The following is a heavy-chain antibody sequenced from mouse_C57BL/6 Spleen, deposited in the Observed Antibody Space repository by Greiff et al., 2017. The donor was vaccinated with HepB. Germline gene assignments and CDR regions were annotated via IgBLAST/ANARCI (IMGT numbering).Heavy chain of an antibody. CDR3: ARTGLGRGAFDY. D-gene: IGHD4-1*01. CDR1: GYTFTDYY. Sequence: EVQLQQSGPELVKPGASVKISCKASGYTFTDYYMNWVKQSHGKSLEWIGAINPNNGGTSYNQKFKGKATLTVDKSSSTAYMERRSLTAEDSAVYDGARTGLGRGAFDYWGQGTTLTVSS. CDR2: INPNNGGT. V-gene: IGHV1-26*01. J-gene: IGHJ2*01.